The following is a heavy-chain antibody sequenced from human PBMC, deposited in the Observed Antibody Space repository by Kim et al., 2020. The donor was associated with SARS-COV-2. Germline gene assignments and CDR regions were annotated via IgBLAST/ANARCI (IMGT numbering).Heavy chain of an antibody. Sequence: SETLSLTCTVSGGSISSSSYYWGWIRQPPGKGLEWIGSIYYSGSTYYNPSLKSRVTISVDTSKNQFSLKLSSVTAADTAVYYCARDGYQLLRGWFNPWGRGTLVTVSS. CDR1: GGSISSSSYY. CDR3: ARDGYQLLRGWFNP. D-gene: IGHD2-2*01. CDR2: IYYSGST. V-gene: IGHV4-39*07. J-gene: IGHJ5*02.